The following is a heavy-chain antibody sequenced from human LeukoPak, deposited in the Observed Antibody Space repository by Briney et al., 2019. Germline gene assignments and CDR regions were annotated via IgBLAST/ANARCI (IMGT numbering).Heavy chain of an antibody. V-gene: IGHV3-53*01. CDR1: GFTVSGNY. Sequence: RGSLRLSCAVSGFTVSGNYTIWVRQAPGKGLEWVSIIYSGGSTYYADSVKGRFTISRDNSKNTLYLQMNSLRTDDTAVYYCARGTTDIVAEISDAFDIWGQGTVVTVSS. D-gene: IGHD5-12*01. J-gene: IGHJ3*02. CDR2: IYSGGST. CDR3: ARGTTDIVAEISDAFDI.